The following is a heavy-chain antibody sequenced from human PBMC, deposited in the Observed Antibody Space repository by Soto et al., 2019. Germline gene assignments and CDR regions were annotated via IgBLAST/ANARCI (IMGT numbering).Heavy chain of an antibody. J-gene: IGHJ4*02. D-gene: IGHD1-26*01. CDR2: IYHSGST. Sequence: QVQLQESGPGLVKPSGTLSLTCAVSGASISSGNWWTWVRQAPGKELEWIGEIYHSGSTNYNSSLKSRVTISVDKSKNQFSLNLRSVTAADTAMYYCTRWTNSGTYSDYWGQGTLVTVSS. V-gene: IGHV4-4*02. CDR1: GASISSGNW. CDR3: TRWTNSGTYSDY.